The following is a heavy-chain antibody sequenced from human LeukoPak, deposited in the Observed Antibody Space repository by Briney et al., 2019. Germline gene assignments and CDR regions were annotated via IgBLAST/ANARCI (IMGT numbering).Heavy chain of an antibody. D-gene: IGHD3-10*01. Sequence: PGGSLRLSCAASGFTFSSYGMHWVRQAPGKGLEWVAFIRYDGSNKYYADSVKGRFTISRDNSKNTLYLQMNSLRAEDTAVYYWAKDGAYYYGSGTGGDYWGQGTLVTVSS. CDR2: IRYDGSNK. V-gene: IGHV3-30*02. J-gene: IGHJ4*02. CDR3: AKDGAYYYGSGTGGDY. CDR1: GFTFSSYG.